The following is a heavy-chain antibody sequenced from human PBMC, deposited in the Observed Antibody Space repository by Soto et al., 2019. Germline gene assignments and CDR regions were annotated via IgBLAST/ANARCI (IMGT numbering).Heavy chain of an antibody. CDR1: GFSVSTSGVA. J-gene: IGHJ5*02. V-gene: IGHV2-5*02. Sequence: QITLKESGPTLVKPTQTLTLTCTVSGFSVSTSGVAVGWIRQPPGKALEWLALIYWDDDKRYSPSLKNRLTITXXTXRXXVVLTMTNMDPVDTATYYCAHRGFDSSGYLNWFDPWGQGTLVTVSS. CDR3: AHRGFDSSGYLNWFDP. D-gene: IGHD3-22*01. CDR2: IYWDDDK.